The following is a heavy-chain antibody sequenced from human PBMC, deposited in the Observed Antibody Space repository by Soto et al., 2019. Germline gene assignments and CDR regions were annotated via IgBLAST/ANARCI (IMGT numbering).Heavy chain of an antibody. CDR1: GGSISSSNW. J-gene: IGHJ6*02. Sequence: SETLSLTCAVSGGSISSSNWWSWVRQPPGKGLEWIGEIYHSGSTNYNPSLKSRVTISVDTSKNQFSLKLSSVTAADTAVYYCARKRAAAGTRGRVNYYYYGMDVWGQGTTVTVSS. D-gene: IGHD6-13*01. CDR3: ARKRAAAGTRGRVNYYYYGMDV. CDR2: IYHSGST. V-gene: IGHV4-4*02.